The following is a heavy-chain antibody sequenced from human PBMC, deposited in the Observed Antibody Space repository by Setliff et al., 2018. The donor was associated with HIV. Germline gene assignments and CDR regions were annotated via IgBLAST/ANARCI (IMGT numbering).Heavy chain of an antibody. CDR3: VRDRALRFSQSPSLHYFDV. J-gene: IGHJ4*01. CDR2: IYNSGRA. CDR1: GYSINDGYH. V-gene: IGHV4-38-2*02. Sequence: SETLSLTCLVFGYSINDGYHWGWIRQSPRKGLEWIGSIYNSGRASYNPSRRSRASLSIDTSKNRFSLRLNPVTAADTDVYYCVRDRALRFSQSPSLHYFDVWGQGILVTVSS.